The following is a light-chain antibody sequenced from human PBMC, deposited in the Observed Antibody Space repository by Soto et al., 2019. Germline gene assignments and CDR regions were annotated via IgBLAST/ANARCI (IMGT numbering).Light chain of an antibody. Sequence: MDQSPSALSGSVGDRVTITCRASQTISSWLAWYQQKPGKAPKLLIYKASTLKSGVPSRFSGSGSGTEFTLTISSLQPDDFATYYCQHYNIYLEAFGQGTKVDIK. CDR2: KAS. J-gene: IGKJ1*01. CDR3: QHYNIYLEA. V-gene: IGKV1-5*03. CDR1: QTISSW.